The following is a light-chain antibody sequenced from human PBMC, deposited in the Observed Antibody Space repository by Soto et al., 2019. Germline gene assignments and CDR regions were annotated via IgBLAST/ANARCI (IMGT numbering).Light chain of an antibody. J-gene: IGKJ1*01. CDR2: GAS. V-gene: IGKV3-20*01. Sequence: SQSVSSSYLAWYQQKPGQAPRLLIYGASSRATGIPDRFSGSGSGTEYTLTLRTLQSEYSAVYNCEQYCRSPWRFGRGTKVDIK. CDR3: EQYCRSPWR. CDR1: QSVSSSY.